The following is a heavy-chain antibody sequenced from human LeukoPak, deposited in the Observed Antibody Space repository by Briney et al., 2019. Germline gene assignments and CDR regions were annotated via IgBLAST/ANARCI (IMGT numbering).Heavy chain of an antibody. CDR2: ISGRSSTI. CDR1: AFTFSDYS. D-gene: IGHD1-26*01. J-gene: IGHJ4*02. V-gene: IGHV3-48*01. CDR3: ARDRLTSGSYFFDY. Sequence: GGSLRLSCAASAFTFSDYSMNWVRQAPGKGLEWISYISGRSSTIYYADSVRGRFTISRDNAKNSMYLQMNSLRAEDTAVYYCARDRLTSGSYFFDYWGQGAMVTVSS.